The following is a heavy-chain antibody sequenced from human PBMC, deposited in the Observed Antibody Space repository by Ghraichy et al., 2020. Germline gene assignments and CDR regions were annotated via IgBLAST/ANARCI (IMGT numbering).Heavy chain of an antibody. CDR1: GGTFSSQA. Sequence: SVKVSCKASGGTFSSQAISWVRQAPGQGLEWMGGIMPLFGTTKYAEKFLGRVTFTADKSTSTAYMELNSLRSDDTAVYYCAKDHDANYLSPWNWFDPWGQGTLVTVSS. J-gene: IGHJ5*02. V-gene: IGHV1-69*06. D-gene: IGHD3-10*01. CDR2: IMPLFGTT. CDR3: AKDHDANYLSPWNWFDP.